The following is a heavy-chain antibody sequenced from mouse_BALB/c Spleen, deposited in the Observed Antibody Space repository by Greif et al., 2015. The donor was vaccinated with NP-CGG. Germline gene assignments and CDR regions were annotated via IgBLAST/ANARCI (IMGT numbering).Heavy chain of an antibody. V-gene: IGHV1S130*01. CDR3: SKSGDYDNSFDY. J-gene: IGHJ2*01. D-gene: IGHD2-4*01. Sequence: VQLQQSGSVLVRPGASVKLSCKASGYTFTSSWMHWAKQRPGQGLEWIGEIHPSSGNTNYNEMFKGKATLTVDTSSSXAYVDLSSLTSEDSAVYYCSKSGDYDNSFDYWGQGTTLTVSS. CDR1: GYTFTSSW. CDR2: IHPSSGNT.